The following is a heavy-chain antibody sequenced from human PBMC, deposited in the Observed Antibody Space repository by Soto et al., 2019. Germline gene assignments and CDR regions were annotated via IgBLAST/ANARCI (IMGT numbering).Heavy chain of an antibody. CDR2: IYRGSP. CDR3: SRDQGLGAGYFAL. CDR1: GGSVSSGTYY. V-gene: IGHV4-61*01. J-gene: IGHJ2*01. Sequence: QVQLQESGPGQVKPSETLFLTCTVSGGSVSSGTYYWSWIRQPAGKGLEWMGYIYRGSPNYNPSLESRPTISVDTSRTPFSLMLSSVTAADTAVYYCSRDQGLGAGYFALWGRGTLVTVSS. D-gene: IGHD7-27*01.